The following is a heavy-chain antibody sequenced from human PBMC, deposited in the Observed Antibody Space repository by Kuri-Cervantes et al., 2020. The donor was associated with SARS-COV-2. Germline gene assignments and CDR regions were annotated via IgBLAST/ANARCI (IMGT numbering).Heavy chain of an antibody. J-gene: IGHJ6*02. CDR3: ARGYSYEPDYYYYGMDV. Sequence: GGSLRLSCAASGFTFSSYDMDWVRQITGKGLEWVSNMGTAADTYYPGSVKGRFTISRENAKNSLYLQMNSLRAGDTAVYYCARGYSYEPDYYYYGMDVWGQGTMVTVSS. CDR2: MGTAADT. V-gene: IGHV3-13*04. D-gene: IGHD5-18*01. CDR1: GFTFSSYD.